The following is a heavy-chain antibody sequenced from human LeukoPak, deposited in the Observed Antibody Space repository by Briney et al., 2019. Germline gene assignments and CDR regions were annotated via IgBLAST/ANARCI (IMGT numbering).Heavy chain of an antibody. CDR3: ARGSGTAEYYYYYYYMDV. Sequence: ASVKVSCKASGYTFTSYYMHWVRQAPGQGLEWMGIINPSGGSTSYAQKFQGRVTMTRDTSTSTVYMELSSLRSEDTAVYYCARGSGTAEYYYYYYYMDVWGKGTTVTVSS. CDR2: INPSGGST. CDR1: GYTFTSYY. D-gene: IGHD1-14*01. V-gene: IGHV1-46*01. J-gene: IGHJ6*03.